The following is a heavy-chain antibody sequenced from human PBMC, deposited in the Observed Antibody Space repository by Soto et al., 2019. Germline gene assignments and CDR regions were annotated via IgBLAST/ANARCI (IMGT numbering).Heavy chain of an antibody. CDR2: ISSSSSYI. J-gene: IGHJ4*02. Sequence: EVQLVESGGGLVKPGGSLRLSCATSGFTFSSYSMNWVRQAPGKGLEWVSSISSSSSYIYYADSVKGRFTISRDNAKNSLYLQMNSLRAEDTAVYYCARDETARSYYFDYWGQGTLVTVSS. CDR1: GFTFSSYS. V-gene: IGHV3-21*01. CDR3: ARDETARSYYFDY. D-gene: IGHD6-6*01.